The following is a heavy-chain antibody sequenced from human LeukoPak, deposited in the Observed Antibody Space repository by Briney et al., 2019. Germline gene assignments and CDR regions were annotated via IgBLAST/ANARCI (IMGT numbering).Heavy chain of an antibody. Sequence: PSETLSLTCAVSGFSINSGYYWGWIRQPPGKGLEWIGTFHPSVSAYYNPSLRSRVTISVDTSKNQFSLKLSSVTAADTAVYYCARDARANYDFWSGPKYMDVWGKGTTVTVSS. CDR2: FHPSVSA. V-gene: IGHV4-38-2*02. D-gene: IGHD3-3*01. J-gene: IGHJ6*03. CDR3: ARDARANYDFWSGPKYMDV. CDR1: GFSINSGYY.